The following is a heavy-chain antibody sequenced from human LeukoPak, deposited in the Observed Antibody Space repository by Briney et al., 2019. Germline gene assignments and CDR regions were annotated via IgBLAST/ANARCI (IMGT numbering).Heavy chain of an antibody. CDR1: GFTFSSYW. CDR3: AREGVWRQQLVDYYYGMDV. V-gene: IGHV3-74*01. J-gene: IGHJ6*02. D-gene: IGHD6-13*01. CDR2: INSDGSST. Sequence: GGSLRLSCAGSGFTFSSYWMYWVRHAPGKGLVWVSRINSDGSSTSYADSVRGRFTISRDNAKNTLYLQMNSLRAEDTAVYYCAREGVWRQQLVDYYYGMDVWGQGTTVTVSS.